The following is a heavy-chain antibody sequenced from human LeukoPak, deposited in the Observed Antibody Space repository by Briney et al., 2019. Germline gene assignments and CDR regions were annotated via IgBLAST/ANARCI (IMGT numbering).Heavy chain of an antibody. Sequence: GGSLRLSCAASGFTFSSYEMNWVRQAPGKGLEWVSYISSSGSTIYYADSVKGRFTISRDNAKNSLYLQMNSLRAEDTAVYYCARVGDRGVGYYYYMDVWGKGTTVTISS. CDR2: ISSSGSTI. CDR3: ARVGDRGVGYYYYMDV. V-gene: IGHV3-48*03. D-gene: IGHD3-16*01. CDR1: GFTFSSYE. J-gene: IGHJ6*03.